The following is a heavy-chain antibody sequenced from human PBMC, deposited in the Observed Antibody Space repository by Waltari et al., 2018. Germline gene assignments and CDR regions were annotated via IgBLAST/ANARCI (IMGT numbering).Heavy chain of an antibody. CDR2: IYPCASVT. CDR3: ARERDSDIAVAGNFGY. D-gene: IGHD6-19*01. Sequence: EVQLVQSGAEVKKPGESLKISCKGSGYSFTTYWIGWVRQMPGKGLELMGIIYPCASVTKYSPSFQGQVTISVDKSISTAYLQWSSLKASDTAMYYCARERDSDIAVAGNFGYWGQGTLVTVSS. V-gene: IGHV5-51*03. J-gene: IGHJ4*02. CDR1: GYSFTTYW.